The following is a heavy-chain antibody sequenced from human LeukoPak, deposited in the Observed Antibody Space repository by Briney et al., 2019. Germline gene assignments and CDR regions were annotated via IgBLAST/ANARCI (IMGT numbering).Heavy chain of an antibody. CDR2: IFYSGST. J-gene: IGHJ4*02. CDR3: ARGQGAITGTNPPAY. CDR1: GGSISSSHYY. D-gene: IGHD1-7*01. Sequence: SETLSLTCTVSGGSISSSHYYWGWIRQPPGKGLEWIGSIFYSGSTYYNTSLKSRVTISVDTSKNQFSLKLSSVTAADTAVYYCARGQGAITGTNPPAYWGQGTLVTVSS. V-gene: IGHV4-39*01.